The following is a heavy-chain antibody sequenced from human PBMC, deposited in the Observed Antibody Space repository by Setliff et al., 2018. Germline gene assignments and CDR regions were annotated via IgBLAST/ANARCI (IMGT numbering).Heavy chain of an antibody. V-gene: IGHV5-51*01. CDR2: IHPADSDT. CDR1: GYTFTNYW. D-gene: IGHD1-26*01. Sequence: GESLKISCKGSGYTFTNYWIAWVRQMPGKGLEYMGIIHPADSDTTYSPSFQGQVTISADKSINTAYLQWSSLKASDTAIYYCARVGPLTDDAFDIWGQGTMVTVSS. J-gene: IGHJ3*02. CDR3: ARVGPLTDDAFDI.